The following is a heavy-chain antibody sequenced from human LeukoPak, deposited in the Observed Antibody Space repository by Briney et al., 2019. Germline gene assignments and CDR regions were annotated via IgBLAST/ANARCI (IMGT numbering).Heavy chain of an antibody. CDR3: ARSYPGTTFDY. J-gene: IGHJ4*02. CDR2: IYYSGST. D-gene: IGHD2/OR15-2a*01. CDR1: GYSISSSYY. V-gene: IGHV4-38-2*02. Sequence: PSETLSLTCTVSGYSISSSYYWGWIRQPPGKGLEWIGSIYYSGSTYYNPSLKSRVTISVDTSKNQFSLKLSSVTAADTAVYYCARSYPGTTFDYWGQGTLVTVSS.